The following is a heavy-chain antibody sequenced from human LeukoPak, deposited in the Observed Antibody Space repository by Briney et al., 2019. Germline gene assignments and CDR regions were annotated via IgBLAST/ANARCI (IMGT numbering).Heavy chain of an antibody. Sequence: SETLSLTCTVSGDSISTYYWSWIRQPPGKGLEWIAYIDYRGSTTYNPSLRSRVTISVDTSRNQFSLKLYSVTAADTAVYYCARGDGLHFDYWGQGTLVTVSS. CDR2: IDYRGST. CDR1: GDSISTYY. V-gene: IGHV4-59*01. CDR3: ARGDGLHFDY. D-gene: IGHD5-24*01. J-gene: IGHJ4*02.